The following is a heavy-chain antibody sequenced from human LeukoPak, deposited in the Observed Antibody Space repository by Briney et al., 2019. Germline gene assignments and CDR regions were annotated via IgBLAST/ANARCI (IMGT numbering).Heavy chain of an antibody. D-gene: IGHD3-10*01. CDR3: ARSIKGDSDH. V-gene: IGHV3-48*03. CDR1: GFTFRSYE. Sequence: GGSLRLFCAPCGFTFRSYEMNWVRHATGKGLDCVSYISSSGTTILHADPVRGRHPVPRDNGKNSLYLEMNSLRAEDTAVYYCARSIKGDSDHWGQGTLVTVSS. J-gene: IGHJ4*02. CDR2: ISSSGTTI.